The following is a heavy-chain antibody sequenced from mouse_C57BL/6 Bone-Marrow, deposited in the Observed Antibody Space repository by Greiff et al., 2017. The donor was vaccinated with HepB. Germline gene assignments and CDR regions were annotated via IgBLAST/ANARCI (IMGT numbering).Heavy chain of an antibody. V-gene: IGHV1-69*01. Sequence: LQQPGAELVMPGASVKLSCKASGYTFTSYWMHWVKQRPGQGLEWIGEIDPSDSYTNYNQKFKGKSTLTVDKSSSTAYMQLSSLTSEDSAVYYCARFPYGKDYWGQGTTLTVSS. CDR3: ARFPYGKDY. CDR1: GYTFTSYW. D-gene: IGHD2-1*01. CDR2: IDPSDSYT. J-gene: IGHJ2*01.